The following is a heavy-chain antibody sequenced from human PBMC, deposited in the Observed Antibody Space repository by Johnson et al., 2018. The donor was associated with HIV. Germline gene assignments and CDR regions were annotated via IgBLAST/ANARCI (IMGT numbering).Heavy chain of an antibody. V-gene: IGHV3-74*01. CDR3: AREVNALDI. Sequence: VQLVESGGGLIQPGGSLRLSCAASGFTVSSNWMHWVRQVPGKGLVWVSGINSDGSDTRYADSVKGRFTISRDNAKTTLYLQMNSLRAEDTAVYYCAREVNALDIWGQGTVVTVSP. J-gene: IGHJ3*02. CDR2: INSDGSDT. D-gene: IGHD3-22*01. CDR1: GFTVSSNW.